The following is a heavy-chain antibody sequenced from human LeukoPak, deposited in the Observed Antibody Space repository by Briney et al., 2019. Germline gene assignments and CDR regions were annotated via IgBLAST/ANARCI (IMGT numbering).Heavy chain of an antibody. CDR2: IYYSGST. V-gene: IGHV4-59*08. J-gene: IGHJ5*02. Sequence: SETLSLTCTVSGGSVSGSYWNWLRQPPGKGLEWIGYIYYSGSTNYNPSLKSRVTISVDTSKSQFSLKLSSVTAADTAVYYCARRFPWFDPWGQGTLVTVSS. CDR3: ARRFPWFDP. CDR1: GGSVSGSY.